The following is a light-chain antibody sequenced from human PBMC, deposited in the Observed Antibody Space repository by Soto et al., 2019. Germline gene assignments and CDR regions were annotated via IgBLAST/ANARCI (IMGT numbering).Light chain of an antibody. CDR1: QSISGT. V-gene: IGKV3-15*01. CDR2: GAS. CDR3: QQYYSYPRT. J-gene: IGKJ1*01. Sequence: EIVMTQSPATLSVSRGGRATLSCRASQSISGTLAWYQQKPGQAPRLLIYGASTRATSLPDRFSGSGSGTDFNLTISCLQSEDFATYYCQQYYSYPRTCGQGTKVDIK.